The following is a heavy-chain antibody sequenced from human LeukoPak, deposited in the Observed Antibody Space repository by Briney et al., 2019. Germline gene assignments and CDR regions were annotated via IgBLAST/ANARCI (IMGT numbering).Heavy chain of an antibody. D-gene: IGHD1-20*01. CDR1: GFTFSSYS. Sequence: PGGSLRLSCAASGFTFSSYSMNWVRQAPGKGLEWVSSISSSSSYIYYADSVKGRFTISRDNAKNSLYLQMNSLRAEDTAVYYCARGLCGNNSPGDCFDPWGQGTLVTVSS. CDR3: ARGLCGNNSPGDCFDP. V-gene: IGHV3-21*01. J-gene: IGHJ5*02. CDR2: ISSSSSYI.